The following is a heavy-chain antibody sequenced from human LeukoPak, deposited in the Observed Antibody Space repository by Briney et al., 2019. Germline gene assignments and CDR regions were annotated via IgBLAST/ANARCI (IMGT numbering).Heavy chain of an antibody. CDR1: GGSISSYY. Sequence: SETLSLTCTVSGGSISSYYWNWIRQPPGKGLEWIGYIYYSGSTYYNPSLKSRVTISVDTSKNQFSLKLSSVTAADTAVYYCARGEGILTGYYAYYYYYGMDVWGQGTTVTVSS. CDR2: IYYSGST. V-gene: IGHV4-59*12. J-gene: IGHJ6*02. CDR3: ARGEGILTGYYAYYYYYGMDV. D-gene: IGHD3-9*01.